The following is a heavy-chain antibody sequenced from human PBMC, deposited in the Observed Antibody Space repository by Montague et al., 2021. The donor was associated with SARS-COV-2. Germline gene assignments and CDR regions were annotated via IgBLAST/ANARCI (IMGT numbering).Heavy chain of an antibody. V-gene: IGHV4-34*01. CDR2: INHGGST. CDR1: GTSFSGYY. J-gene: IGHJ4*02. D-gene: IGHD1-14*01. CDR3: ARVGRKENYYFDS. Sequence: SETLSLTCAVHGTSFSGYYWNWIRQPPGKGLEWIGEINHGGSTKYSPSLKSRLTISADTSKNQFSLRLKSLTAADTAIYFCARVGRKENYYFDSWGRGALVTVSS.